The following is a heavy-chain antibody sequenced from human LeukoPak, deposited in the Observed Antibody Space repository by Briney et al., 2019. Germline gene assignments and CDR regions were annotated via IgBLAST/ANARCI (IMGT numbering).Heavy chain of an antibody. CDR3: ARAVLRTDAFDI. V-gene: IGHV3-7*01. J-gene: IGHJ3*02. D-gene: IGHD5-12*01. CDR2: INQDGSEK. CDR1: GFTFSRHW. Sequence: PGGSLRLSCAASGFTFSRHWMSWVRQASGKGLEWVANINQDGSEKHYVDSVKGRFTISRDNAKNSLYLQMNSLRAKDTAVYYCARAVLRTDAFDIWGQGTMVTVSS.